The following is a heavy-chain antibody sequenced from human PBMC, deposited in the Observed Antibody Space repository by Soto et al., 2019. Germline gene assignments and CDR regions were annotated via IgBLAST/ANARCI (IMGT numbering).Heavy chain of an antibody. V-gene: IGHV1-69*06. CDR1: GGTFSKFV. Sequence: QVQLVQSGAEVKKPGSSVKVSCRASGGTFSKFVVSWVRQAPGQGLEWMGGIIPLFGTTNYAQNFQGRVTITADKSTTTAYMERSSLRSDDTAVYYCASREGVAGPATYISPGYYFDCWGQGTLVTVSS. CDR2: IIPLFGTT. D-gene: IGHD2-15*01. CDR3: ASREGVAGPATYISPGYYFDC. J-gene: IGHJ4*02.